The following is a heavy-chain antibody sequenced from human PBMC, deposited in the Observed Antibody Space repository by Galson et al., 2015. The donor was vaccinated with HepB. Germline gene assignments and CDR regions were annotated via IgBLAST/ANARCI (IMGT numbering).Heavy chain of an antibody. CDR1: GFTFSSYA. D-gene: IGHD1-26*01. J-gene: IGHJ4*02. CDR2: IYSGGST. V-gene: IGHV3-66*01. CDR3: ARDSGGSFDY. Sequence: SLRLSCAASGFTFSSYAMSWVRQAPGKGLEWVSVIYSGGSTYYADSVKGRFTISRDNSKNTLYLQMNSLRAEDTAVYYCARDSGGSFDYWGQGTLVTVSS.